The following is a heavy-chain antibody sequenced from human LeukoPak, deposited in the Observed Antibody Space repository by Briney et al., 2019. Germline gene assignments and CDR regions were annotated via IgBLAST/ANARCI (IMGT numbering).Heavy chain of an antibody. CDR1: GGSFSGYY. V-gene: IGHV4-34*01. CDR2: ISHSGST. J-gene: IGHJ6*02. CDR3: ARAPGRRYYYYYGMDV. Sequence: SETLSLTCAVYGGSFSGYYWSWIRQPPGKGLEWIGEISHSGSTNYNPSLKSRVAISVDTSKNQFSLKLSSVTAADTAVYYCARAPGRRYYYYYGMDVWGQGTTVTVSS.